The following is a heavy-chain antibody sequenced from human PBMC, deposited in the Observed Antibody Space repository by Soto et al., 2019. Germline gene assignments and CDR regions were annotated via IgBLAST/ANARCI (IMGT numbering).Heavy chain of an antibody. V-gene: IGHV3-7*01. D-gene: IGHD2-15*01. CDR2: IKQDGSEK. Sequence: GESLRLSCAASGFTFSIYWMSWVRQAPGKGLEWVANIKQDGSEKYYVDSVKGRFTISRDNAKNSLYLQMNSLRAEDTAVYYCAREGLGYCSGGSCYGYYYGMDVWGQGTTVTVSS. CDR3: AREGLGYCSGGSCYGYYYGMDV. J-gene: IGHJ6*02. CDR1: GFTFSIYW.